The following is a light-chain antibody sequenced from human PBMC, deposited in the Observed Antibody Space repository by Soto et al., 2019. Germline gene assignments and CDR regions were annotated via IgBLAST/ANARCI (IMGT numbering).Light chain of an antibody. CDR1: TSDVGNCNL. CDR2: DGT. J-gene: IGLJ1*01. Sequence: QSVLTQPASVSGSPGQSITISCTGSTSDVGNCNLVSWYQQHPGTAPKLIIYDGTKRPSGLSHRFSGSKSGNTSSLTISGLEAEEAADYYRCSYTGRSTPCVFGRGTKLTVL. CDR3: CSYTGRSTPCV. V-gene: IGLV2-23*01.